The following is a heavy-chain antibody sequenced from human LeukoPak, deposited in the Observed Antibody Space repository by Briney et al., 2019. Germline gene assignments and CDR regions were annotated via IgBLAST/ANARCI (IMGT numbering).Heavy chain of an antibody. CDR2: IHSNGYT. CDR1: GGSISGYY. V-gene: IGHV4-4*09. CDR3: AQRQGPMSGTYDYFDP. Sequence: SETLSLTCTVSGGSISGYYWTWIRQPPGQGLEWIAYIHSNGYTDYNPSLRSRVTISVDPSKNQFSLTVTPVTAADTAIYYCAQRQGPMSGTYDYFDPWGQGALVTVSS. D-gene: IGHD1-26*01. J-gene: IGHJ5*02.